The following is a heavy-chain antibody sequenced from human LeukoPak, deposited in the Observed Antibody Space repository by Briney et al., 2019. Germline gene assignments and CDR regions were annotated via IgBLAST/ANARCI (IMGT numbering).Heavy chain of an antibody. CDR2: ISGSGGST. CDR3: AINTVTQYYYYGMDV. V-gene: IGHV3-23*01. CDR1: GFPFYSYA. D-gene: IGHD4-17*01. J-gene: IGHJ6*02. Sequence: GGSLRLSLAASGFPFYSYAMSWGRQAPGKGVGWVSTISGSGGSTYYADSVKGRFTISRDNSKNTLYLQMNSLRAEDTAVYYCAINTVTQYYYYGMDVWGQGTTVTVSS.